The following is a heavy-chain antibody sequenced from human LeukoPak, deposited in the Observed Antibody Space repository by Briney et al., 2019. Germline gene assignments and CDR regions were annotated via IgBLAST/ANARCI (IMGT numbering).Heavy chain of an antibody. CDR2: IKSKTDGGTT. V-gene: IGHV3-15*01. CDR1: GFTFSNAW. J-gene: IGHJ6*03. CDR3: TTDGIVVVPAAMSRDYYYYMDV. Sequence: GGSLRLSCAASGFTFSNAWMSWVRQAPGKGLEWVGRIKSKTDGGTTDYAAPVKGRFTISRDDSKNTLYLQMNSLKTEDTAVYYCTTDGIVVVPAAMSRDYYYYMDVWGKGTTVTVSS. D-gene: IGHD2-2*01.